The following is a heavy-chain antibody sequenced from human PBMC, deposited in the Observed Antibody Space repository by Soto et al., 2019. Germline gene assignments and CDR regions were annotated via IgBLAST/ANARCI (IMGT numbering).Heavy chain of an antibody. J-gene: IGHJ6*02. CDR2: IIPIFGTA. V-gene: IGHV1-69*13. Sequence: ASVKVSCKASGGTFSSYAISWVRQAPGQGLEWMGGIIPIFGTANYAQKFQGRVTITADESTSTAYMELSSLRSEDTAVYYCAATTPGRGSSWYYYYGMDVWGQGTTVTVS. CDR3: AATTPGRGSSWYYYYGMDV. D-gene: IGHD6-13*01. CDR1: GGTFSSYA.